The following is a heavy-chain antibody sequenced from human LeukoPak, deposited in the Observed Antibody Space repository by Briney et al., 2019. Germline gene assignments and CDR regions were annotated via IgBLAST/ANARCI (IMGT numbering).Heavy chain of an antibody. Sequence: GGSLRLSCAASGFTFSSYGMHWVRQAPGKGLEWVAFIRYDGSNKYYADSVKGRFTISRDNSKNTLYLQMNSLRAEDTAVYYCASSYACGGDCPPGYYYYMDVWGKGTTVTISS. V-gene: IGHV3-30*02. D-gene: IGHD2-21*02. CDR1: GFTFSSYG. CDR2: IRYDGSNK. CDR3: ASSYACGGDCPPGYYYYMDV. J-gene: IGHJ6*03.